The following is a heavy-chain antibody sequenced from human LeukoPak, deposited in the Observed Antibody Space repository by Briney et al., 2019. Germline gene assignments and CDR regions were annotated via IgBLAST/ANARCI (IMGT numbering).Heavy chain of an antibody. J-gene: IGHJ4*02. Sequence: GGSLRLSCAVSGLTFSSSWMNWVRQAPGKGLEWVSHITASGTAVFYADSVKGRFTISRDNAKNSLYSQMNSLRDEDTAVYYCASSGSYRFDYWGQGTLVTVSS. D-gene: IGHD1-26*01. CDR1: GLTFSSSW. V-gene: IGHV3-48*02. CDR3: ASSGSYRFDY. CDR2: ITASGTAV.